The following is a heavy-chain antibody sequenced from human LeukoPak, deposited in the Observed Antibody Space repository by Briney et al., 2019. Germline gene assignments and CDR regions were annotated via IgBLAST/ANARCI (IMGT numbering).Heavy chain of an antibody. V-gene: IGHV3-23*01. CDR1: GFTFSSYG. Sequence: GRSLRLSCAASGFTFSSYGMHWVRQAPGKGLEWVSAISGSGGSTYYADSVKGRFTISRDNSKNTLYLQMNSLRAEDTAVYYCAKEQHPDHDYGASEYFQHWGQGTLVTVSS. CDR3: AKEQHPDHDYGASEYFQH. J-gene: IGHJ1*01. CDR2: ISGSGGST. D-gene: IGHD4-17*01.